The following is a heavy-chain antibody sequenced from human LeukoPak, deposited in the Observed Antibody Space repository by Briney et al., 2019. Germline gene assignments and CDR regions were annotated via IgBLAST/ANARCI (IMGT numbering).Heavy chain of an antibody. J-gene: IGHJ6*02. D-gene: IGHD2-15*01. Sequence: GRSLRLSCADSGFIFRSYGMHWVRQAPGKGLEWVAVISYDGSNKYYADSVKGRFTISRDNSKNTLFLQMNSLRAEDTAVYYCAKDLRSCSGGGCYSYDYYYGMDVWGQGTTVTVSS. V-gene: IGHV3-30*18. CDR2: ISYDGSNK. CDR3: AKDLRSCSGGGCYSYDYYYGMDV. CDR1: GFIFRSYG.